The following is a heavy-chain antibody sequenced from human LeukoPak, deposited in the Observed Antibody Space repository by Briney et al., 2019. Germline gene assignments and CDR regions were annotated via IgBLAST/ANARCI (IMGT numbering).Heavy chain of an antibody. J-gene: IGHJ5*02. V-gene: IGHV3-23*01. CDR1: GFTFSSYG. Sequence: AGGSLRLSCAASGFTFSSYGMHWVRQAPGKGLEWGSAISGSGGSTYYADSVKGRFTISRDNSKNTLYLQMNSLRAEDTAVYYCAKREYQLLYSDWFDPWGQGTLVTVSS. CDR2: ISGSGGST. CDR3: AKREYQLLYSDWFDP. D-gene: IGHD2-2*02.